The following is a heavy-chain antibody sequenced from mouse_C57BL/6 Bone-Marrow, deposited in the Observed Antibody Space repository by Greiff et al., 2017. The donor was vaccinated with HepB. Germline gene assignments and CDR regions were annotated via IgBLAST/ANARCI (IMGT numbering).Heavy chain of an antibody. CDR3: ARWGYYGSSLYFDY. J-gene: IGHJ2*01. CDR1: GYAFSSSW. Sequence: VQVVESGPELVKPGASVKISCKASGYAFSSSWMNWVKQRPGKGLEWIGRIYPGDGDTNYNGKFKGKATLTADKSSSTAYMQLSSLTSEDSAVYFCARWGYYGSSLYFDYWGQGTTLTVSS. V-gene: IGHV1-82*01. CDR2: IYPGDGDT. D-gene: IGHD1-1*01.